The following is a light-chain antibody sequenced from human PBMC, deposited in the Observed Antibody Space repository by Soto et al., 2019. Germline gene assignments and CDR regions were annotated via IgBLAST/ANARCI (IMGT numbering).Light chain of an antibody. CDR2: WAS. Sequence: DIVMTQSPDYLAVSLGERTTINCKSSQSVLYSSNNKNYLAWYQQKPGQPPKLLIYWASIRESGVPDRFSGSGSGTDFTLTISSLQAEDVAVYYCQQYYSTPYTFGQGTKLEIK. CDR3: QQYYSTPYT. CDR1: QSVLYSSNNKNY. V-gene: IGKV4-1*01. J-gene: IGKJ2*01.